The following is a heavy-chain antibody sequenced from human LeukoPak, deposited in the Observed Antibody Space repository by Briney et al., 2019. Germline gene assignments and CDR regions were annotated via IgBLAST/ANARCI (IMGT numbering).Heavy chain of an antibody. J-gene: IGHJ4*02. V-gene: IGHV1-18*01. CDR1: GYTFTSYG. CDR3: ARVSPNSSGSPSDY. CDR2: ISVYNGNT. D-gene: IGHD3-22*01. Sequence: ASVKVSCKASGYTFTSYGISWVGQAPGQGLEWMGWISVYNGNTNYAQKLQGRVTMTTDTSTSTAYMELRSLRSDDTAVYYCARVSPNSSGSPSDYWGQGTLVTVSS.